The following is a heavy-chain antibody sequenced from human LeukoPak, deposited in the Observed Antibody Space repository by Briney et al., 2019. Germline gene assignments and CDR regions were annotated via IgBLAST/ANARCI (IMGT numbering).Heavy chain of an antibody. D-gene: IGHD3-10*01. CDR2: INHSGRT. V-gene: IGHV4-34*01. CDR3: ARGGRSEYFGSGSHDY. CDR1: GGSFSDYY. J-gene: IGHJ4*02. Sequence: SETLSLTCAVYGGSFSDYYWTWIRQPPGKGLEWIGEINHSGRTNYNPSLKGRVTISLDTSKNQFSLKLSSVTAADTAVYYCARGGRSEYFGSGSHDYWGQGILVTVSS.